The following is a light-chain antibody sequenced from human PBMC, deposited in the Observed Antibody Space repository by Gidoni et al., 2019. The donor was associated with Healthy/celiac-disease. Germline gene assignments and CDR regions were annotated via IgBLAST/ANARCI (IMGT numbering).Light chain of an antibody. Sequence: DIQMTQSPSTLSASVGDRVTITCRASPGISSGFAWYKQKPEKAPQLLIYKASSLESGVPSRFSGSGSGTEVTLTISSLQPDDFATYYCQQYNSYSGYTFGQGTKLEIK. V-gene: IGKV1-5*03. CDR1: PGISSG. J-gene: IGKJ2*01. CDR3: QQYNSYSGYT. CDR2: KAS.